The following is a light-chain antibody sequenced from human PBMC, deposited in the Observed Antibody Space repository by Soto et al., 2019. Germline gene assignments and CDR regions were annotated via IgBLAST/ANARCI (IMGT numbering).Light chain of an antibody. CDR2: DAF. J-gene: IGKJ5*01. Sequence: EIVLTQSPATLSLSPGERATLSCRASQSVNSNLAWYQQKPGRAPRLLIYDAFTRATGIPARFSGSGSGTEFTLTISSLQSEDFALYYCQQYNNWPPITFGQGTRLEI. CDR1: QSVNSN. V-gene: IGKV3-15*01. CDR3: QQYNNWPPIT.